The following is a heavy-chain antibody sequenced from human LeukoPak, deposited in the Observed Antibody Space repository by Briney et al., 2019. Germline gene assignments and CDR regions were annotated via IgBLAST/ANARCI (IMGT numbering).Heavy chain of an antibody. CDR2: IRYDGSNK. CDR1: GFSFSSYA. V-gene: IGHV3-30*02. Sequence: PGGSLRLSCAGSGFSFSSYAMHWVRQAPGKGLEWVTFIRYDGSNKYYADSVKGRFTISRDNSKNTLYLQMNSLRAEDTAVYYCAKGSKEVLFTRDHYMDVWGKGTTVTISS. CDR3: AKGSKEVLFTRDHYMDV. J-gene: IGHJ6*03. D-gene: IGHD3-3*01.